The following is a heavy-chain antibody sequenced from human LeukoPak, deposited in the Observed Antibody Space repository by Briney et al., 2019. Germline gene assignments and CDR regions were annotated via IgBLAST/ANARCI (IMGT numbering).Heavy chain of an antibody. D-gene: IGHD6-19*01. CDR1: GFTFITYG. V-gene: IGHV3-30*03. Sequence: GGSLRLSCAASGFTFITYGLHWVRQAPGKGLEWVAVISYGDGRAKFYADSVKGRFTISRDNSKNTLYLQMNSLSAEDTAVYYCARKAVTGSGPAHFDYWGQGTLVTVSS. CDR3: ARKAVTGSGPAHFDY. CDR2: ISYGDGRAK. J-gene: IGHJ4*02.